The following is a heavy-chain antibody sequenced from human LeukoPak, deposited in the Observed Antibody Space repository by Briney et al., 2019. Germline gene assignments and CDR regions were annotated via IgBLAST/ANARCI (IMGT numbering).Heavy chain of an antibody. CDR2: ISSSSSTI. CDR1: GFTFSSYS. V-gene: IGHV3-48*01. CDR3: ARASYYYGSGSYYFDY. D-gene: IGHD3-10*01. Sequence: GGSLRLSCAASGFTFSSYSMNWVRQAPGKRLEWVSFISSSSSTIYYADSVKGRFTISRDNAKNSLYLQVNTLRAEDTAVYYCARASYYYGSGSYYFDYWGQGTLVTVSS. J-gene: IGHJ4*02.